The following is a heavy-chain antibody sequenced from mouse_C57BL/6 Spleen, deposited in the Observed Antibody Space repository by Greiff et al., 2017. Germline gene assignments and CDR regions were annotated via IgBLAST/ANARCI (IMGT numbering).Heavy chain of an antibody. CDR1: GYTFTEYT. CDR2: FYPGRGSI. CDR3: ARHEGGVVATDAMDY. D-gene: IGHD1-1*01. J-gene: IGHJ4*01. Sequence: VQGVESGAELVKPGASVKLSCKASGYTFTEYTIHWVKQRSGQGLEWIGWFYPGRGSIKYNEKFKDKATLTADKSSSTVYMELSRLTSEDSAVYFCARHEGGVVATDAMDYWGQGTSVTVSS. V-gene: IGHV1-62-2*01.